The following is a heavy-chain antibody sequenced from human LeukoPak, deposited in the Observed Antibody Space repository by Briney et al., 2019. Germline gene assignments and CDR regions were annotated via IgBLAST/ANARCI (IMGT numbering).Heavy chain of an antibody. J-gene: IGHJ6*03. CDR3: ARGYVDTAMVRCYYYYYMDV. D-gene: IGHD5-18*01. V-gene: IGHV4-34*01. Sequence: SETLSLTCAVYGGSFSGYYWSWIRQPPGKGLEWIGEINHSGSTNYNPSLKSRVTISVDTSKNQFSLKLSSVTAADTAVYYCARGYVDTAMVRCYYYYYMDVWGKGTTVTVSS. CDR2: INHSGST. CDR1: GGSFSGYY.